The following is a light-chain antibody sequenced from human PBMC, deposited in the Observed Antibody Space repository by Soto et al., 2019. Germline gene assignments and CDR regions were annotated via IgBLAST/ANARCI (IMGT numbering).Light chain of an antibody. Sequence: EMVLTQAPGTLSLSPGERATLSCRAPQSVTITTLAWPQQKPGQHPRLLSYGASIRSTGLPDRFSGSGSGTDFTLTISRLEPEEFAGYYCQQYGSSPWTFGQGTKVESK. J-gene: IGKJ1*01. V-gene: IGKV3-20*01. CDR2: GAS. CDR1: QSVTITT. CDR3: QQYGSSPWT.